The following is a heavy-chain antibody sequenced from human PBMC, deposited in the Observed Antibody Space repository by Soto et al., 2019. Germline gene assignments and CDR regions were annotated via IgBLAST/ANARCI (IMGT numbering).Heavy chain of an antibody. D-gene: IGHD3-16*02. J-gene: IGHJ4*02. CDR3: ARIYRRDGNKYADY. CDR1: EFTFSSFN. CDR2: ISASSTTV. V-gene: IGHV3-48*02. Sequence: EVHLVESGGGLVQPGESLRLSCAASEFTFSSFNMHWVRQAPGKWLEWVSYISASSTTVYYGDSVKGRFTISRDNAKNSLYLQMNSLRDEDTAVYYCARIYRRDGNKYADYWGQGTLVTVSS.